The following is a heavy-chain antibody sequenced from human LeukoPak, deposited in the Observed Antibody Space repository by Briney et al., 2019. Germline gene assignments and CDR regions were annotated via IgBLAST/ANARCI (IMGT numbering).Heavy chain of an antibody. V-gene: IGHV3-66*01. CDR2: IYRGGST. J-gene: IGHJ4*02. D-gene: IGHD5-24*01. CDR1: GFTVSSNY. Sequence: PGGCLRLSCAASGFTVSSNYMGWVRQAPGKGLGWVSVIYRGGSTYYADSVKGRFTISRDNSKNTLYPQMNSLRAEDTAVYYCAGGTNGRWLQSRDYWGQGTLVTVSS. CDR3: AGGTNGRWLQSRDY.